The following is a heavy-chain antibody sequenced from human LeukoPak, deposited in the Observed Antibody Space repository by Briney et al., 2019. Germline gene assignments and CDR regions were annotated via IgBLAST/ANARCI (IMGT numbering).Heavy chain of an antibody. CDR1: GGSISSGGYS. Sequence: PSQTLSLTCAVSGGSISSGGYSWSWIRQSPGKGLEWIGYIYHSGSTYYNPSLKSRVTISVDRSKNQFSLKLSSVTAADTAVYYCASGYAKLNYYYYYGMDVWGKGTTVTVSS. CDR2: IYHSGST. V-gene: IGHV4-30-2*06. D-gene: IGHD1-1*01. J-gene: IGHJ6*04. CDR3: ASGYAKLNYYYYYGMDV.